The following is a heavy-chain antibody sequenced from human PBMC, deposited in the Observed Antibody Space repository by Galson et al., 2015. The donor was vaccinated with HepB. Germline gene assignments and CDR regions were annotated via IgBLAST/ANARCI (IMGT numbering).Heavy chain of an antibody. V-gene: IGHV3-66*01. Sequence: SLRLSCAASGFTVSSNYMSWVRQAPGKGLEWVSVIYSGGSTYYADSVKGRFTISRDNSKNTLYLQMNSLRAEDTAVYYCAWTNQFYDSSGYYVDDAFDIWGQGTMVTVSS. D-gene: IGHD3-22*01. J-gene: IGHJ3*02. CDR2: IYSGGST. CDR3: AWTNQFYDSSGYYVDDAFDI. CDR1: GFTVSSNY.